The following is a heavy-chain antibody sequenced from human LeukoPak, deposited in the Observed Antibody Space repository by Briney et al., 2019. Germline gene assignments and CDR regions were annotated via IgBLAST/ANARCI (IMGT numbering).Heavy chain of an antibody. CDR1: GGSISSGDYY. J-gene: IGHJ4*02. CDR3: ARALYGSVTLDY. V-gene: IGHV4-30-4*01. Sequence: ETSETLSLTCTVSGGSISSGDYYWSWIRQPPGKGLEWIGYIYYSGSTYYDPSLKSRVTISVDTSKNQFSLKLSSVTAADTAVYYCARALYGSVTLDYWGQGTLVTVSS. D-gene: IGHD3-10*01. CDR2: IYYSGST.